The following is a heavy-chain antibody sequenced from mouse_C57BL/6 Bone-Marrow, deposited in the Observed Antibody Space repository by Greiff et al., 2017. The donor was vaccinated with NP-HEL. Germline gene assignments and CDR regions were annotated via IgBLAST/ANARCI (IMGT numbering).Heavy chain of an antibody. CDR1: GYTFTDYY. D-gene: IGHD1-1*01. V-gene: IGHV1-26*01. CDR3: ASPYYYGSRGYAMDY. J-gene: IGHJ4*01. Sequence: EVQLQQSGPELVKPGASVKISCKASGYTFTDYYMNWVKQSHGKSLEWIGDINPNNGGTSYNQKFKGKATLTVDKSSSTAYMELRSLTSEDSAVYYCASPYYYGSRGYAMDYWGQGTSVTVSS. CDR2: INPNNGGT.